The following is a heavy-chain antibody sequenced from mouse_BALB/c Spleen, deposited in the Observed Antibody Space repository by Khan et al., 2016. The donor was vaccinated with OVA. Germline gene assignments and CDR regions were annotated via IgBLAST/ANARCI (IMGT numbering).Heavy chain of an antibody. CDR2: INPHIGET. V-gene: IGHV1-20*02. Sequence: VQLKESGPELVKPGASVKISCKASGYSFTGYFIHWVMQSHGKSLEWIGRINPHIGETFYNQKFRGKATLTVDESSSPAHMELRSLASEDCAIYLCARIYGNDFDYWGQGTTLTVAS. CDR1: GYSFTGYF. J-gene: IGHJ2*01. D-gene: IGHD1-1*01. CDR3: ARIYGNDFDY.